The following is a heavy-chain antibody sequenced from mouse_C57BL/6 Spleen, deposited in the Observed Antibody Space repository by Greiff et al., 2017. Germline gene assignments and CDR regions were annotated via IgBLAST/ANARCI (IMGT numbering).Heavy chain of an antibody. CDR3: TTRSSYYYAMDY. Sequence: EVQLQESGAELVRPGASVKLSCTASGFNIKDDYMHWVKQRPEQGLEWIGWIDPENGDTEYASKFQGKATITADTSSNTAYLQLSSLTSEDTAVYYCTTRSSYYYAMDYWGQGTSVTVSS. CDR2: IDPENGDT. D-gene: IGHD1-1*01. V-gene: IGHV14-4*01. CDR1: GFNIKDDY. J-gene: IGHJ4*01.